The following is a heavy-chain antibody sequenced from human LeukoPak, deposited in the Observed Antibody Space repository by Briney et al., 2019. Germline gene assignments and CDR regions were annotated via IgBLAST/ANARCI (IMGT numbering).Heavy chain of an antibody. V-gene: IGHV3-30*01. CDR2: ISSDGSKT. Sequence: GGSPRLSCAASGFIFSNYAMHRVRQAPGKGLEWVALISSDGSKTYHADSVKGRFSISRDNSKNTLYLQLNSLRAEDTSVYYCARDSTYWYDSGSSGPHYFDYWGQGTLVTVSS. CDR1: GFIFSNYA. CDR3: ARDSTYWYDSGSSGPHYFDY. J-gene: IGHJ4*02. D-gene: IGHD3-10*01.